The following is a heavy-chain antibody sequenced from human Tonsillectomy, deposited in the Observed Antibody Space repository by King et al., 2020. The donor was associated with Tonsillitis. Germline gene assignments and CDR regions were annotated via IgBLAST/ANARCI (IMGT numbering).Heavy chain of an antibody. CDR1: GFTFSSYS. V-gene: IGHV3-48*02. CDR2: ISSSSSTI. CDR3: ARADEDYDIRTGYYIVPCIDY. Sequence: VQLVESGGGSVQPGGSLRLSCAASGFTFSSYSINWVRQAPGKGLGWVSYISSSSSTIHFAHPVKGRFTISRDNAKNSLYLPMNILRDEDTAVCYCARADEDYDIRTGYYIVPCIDYWGQRTVVTVS. D-gene: IGHD3-9*01. J-gene: IGHJ4*02.